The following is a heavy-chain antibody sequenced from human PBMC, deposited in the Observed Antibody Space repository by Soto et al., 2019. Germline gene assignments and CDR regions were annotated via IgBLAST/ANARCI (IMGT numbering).Heavy chain of an antibody. CDR2: IYTSGST. CDR1: GVSLISYY. Sequence: SDTLSLTCPFSGVSLISYYLSWLRPPAGKGLEWIGRIYTSGSTNYNPSLKSRVTMSVDTSKNQFSLHLTSVTPEDTSVYFCARDPPGFHSAFDSWGQGALVNVSA. V-gene: IGHV4-4*07. CDR3: ARDPPGFHSAFDS. D-gene: IGHD4-4*01. J-gene: IGHJ4*02.